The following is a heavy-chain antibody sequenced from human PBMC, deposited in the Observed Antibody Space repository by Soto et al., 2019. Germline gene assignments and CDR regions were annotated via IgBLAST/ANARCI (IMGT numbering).Heavy chain of an antibody. J-gene: IGHJ4*02. CDR2: IYSGGYT. D-gene: IGHD3-10*01. CDR3: AIPPGGGGY. V-gene: IGHV3-53*01. CDR1: GFTVSNNY. Sequence: EVQLVESGGGLIQPGGSLRLSCAVSGFTVSNNYMSWVRQAPGKGLEGVSVIYSGGYTAYGDSVKGRFTISRDNSKNTQYIHKNSLRADTPAVFCWAIPPGGGGYWGQGTLVTVSS.